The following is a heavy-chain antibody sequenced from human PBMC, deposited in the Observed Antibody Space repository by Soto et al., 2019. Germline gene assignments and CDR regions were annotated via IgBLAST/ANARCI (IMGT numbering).Heavy chain of an antibody. CDR2: IIAIFGTA. J-gene: IGHJ5*02. CDR3: ARVLPTYYYGSWSQTYWFDT. V-gene: IGHV1-69*01. D-gene: IGHD3-10*01. Sequence: QVQLVQSGAEVQKPGSSVKVSCKTSGGTFRNSDIFWVRQAPGQGLEWMGGIIAIFGTAKFARKFQGRVTITAHESTSPDSMEQSSLRSEDTAVYYCARVLPTYYYGSWSQTYWFDTWGQGTLVTVSS. CDR1: GGTFRNSD.